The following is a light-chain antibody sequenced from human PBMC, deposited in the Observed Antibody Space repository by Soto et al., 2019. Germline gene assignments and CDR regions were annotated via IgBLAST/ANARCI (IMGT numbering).Light chain of an antibody. Sequence: DIQMTQFPPTLSASIGDRVTITCRASQTISSSLAWYQQKPGKAPKLLIYKASTLETGVPSRFSGSGSGTEFTLTISSLQADDFGTYYCQQYDSYSPYTFGQGTRLEIK. CDR3: QQYDSYSPYT. CDR1: QTISSS. V-gene: IGKV1-5*03. CDR2: KAS. J-gene: IGKJ2*01.